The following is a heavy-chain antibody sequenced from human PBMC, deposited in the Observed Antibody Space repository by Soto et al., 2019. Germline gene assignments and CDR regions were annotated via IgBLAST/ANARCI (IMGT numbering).Heavy chain of an antibody. CDR2: ISYDGSNK. CDR1: GFTFSSYA. CDR3: ARDMIHDY. D-gene: IGHD3-16*01. V-gene: IGHV3-30-3*01. Sequence: QVQLVESGGGVVQPGRSLRLPCAASGFTFSSYAMHWVRQAPGKGLEWVAVISYDGSNKYYADSVKGRFTISRDNSKNPLYLQMNSLRAEDTAVYYGARDMIHDYWGQGTLVTVSS. J-gene: IGHJ4*02.